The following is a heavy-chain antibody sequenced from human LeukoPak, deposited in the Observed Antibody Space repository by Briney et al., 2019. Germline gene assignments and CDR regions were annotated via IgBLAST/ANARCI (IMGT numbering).Heavy chain of an antibody. Sequence: SETLSLTCTVYGDSVSSSSYYWAWIRQPPGKGLERIGSIYYSGSTYYNPSLKSRVTISVDTSKNQFSLKLNSVTAADTAVHYCARQGYCSGGSCYSRYYFDYWGQGTLVTVSS. CDR3: ARQGYCSGGSCYSRYYFDY. J-gene: IGHJ4*02. V-gene: IGHV4-39*01. D-gene: IGHD2-15*01. CDR2: IYYSGST. CDR1: GDSVSSSSYY.